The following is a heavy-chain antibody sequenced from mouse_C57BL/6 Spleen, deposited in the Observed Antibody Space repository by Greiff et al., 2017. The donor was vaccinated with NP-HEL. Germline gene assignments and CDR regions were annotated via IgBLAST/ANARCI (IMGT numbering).Heavy chain of an antibody. CDR1: GYTFTDYE. CDR2: IDPETGGT. D-gene: IGHD1-1*01. J-gene: IGHJ2*01. V-gene: IGHV1-15*01. CDR3: TRSLTTVVPYYFDY. Sequence: QVQLKQSGAELVRPGASVTLSCKASGYTFTDYEMHWVKQTPVHGLEWIGAIDPETGGTAYNQKFKGKAILTADKSSSTAYMELRSLTSEDSAVYYCTRSLTTVVPYYFDYWGQGTTLTVSS.